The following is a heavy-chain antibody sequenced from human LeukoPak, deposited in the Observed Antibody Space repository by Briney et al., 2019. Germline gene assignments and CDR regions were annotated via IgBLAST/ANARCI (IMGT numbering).Heavy chain of an antibody. Sequence: GGPLRLSCAASGFTFDDYGMSWVRQAPGKGLEWVSGINWNGGSTGYADSVEGRFTISRDNAKNSLYLQMNSLRAEDTALYYCARVGPPYYYMDVWGKGTTVTVSS. CDR1: GFTFDDYG. CDR3: ARVGPPYYYMDV. J-gene: IGHJ6*03. CDR2: INWNGGST. V-gene: IGHV3-20*04.